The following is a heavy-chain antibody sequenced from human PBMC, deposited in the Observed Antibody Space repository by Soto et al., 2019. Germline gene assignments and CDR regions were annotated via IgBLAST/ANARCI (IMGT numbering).Heavy chain of an antibody. CDR3: AREAIAAAPDY. J-gene: IGHJ4*02. Sequence: PSETLSLTCTVSGGSINSGDYYWSWIRQPPGKGLEWIGYIYYSGSTYYNPSLKRRVTISLDTSKRQFSLRLSSVTAADTAVYYCAREAIAAAPDYWGPGTLVT. D-gene: IGHD6-13*01. V-gene: IGHV4-30-4*01. CDR2: IYYSGST. CDR1: GGSINSGDYY.